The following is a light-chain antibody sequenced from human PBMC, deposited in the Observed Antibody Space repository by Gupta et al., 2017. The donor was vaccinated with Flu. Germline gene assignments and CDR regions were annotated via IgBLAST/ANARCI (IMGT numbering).Light chain of an antibody. J-gene: IGKJ3*01. CDR3: QQYDHLPFT. CDR1: QDITNH. Sequence: DVHMTQFPSSLSASVGDRVTITCQTNQDITNHLNWYQQKPGKAPQLLIYDASDLQAGVPSRFSGSGSGTHFTLSISSRQPDEIATYFCQQYDHLPFTFGPGTKVNLK. V-gene: IGKV1-33*01. CDR2: DAS.